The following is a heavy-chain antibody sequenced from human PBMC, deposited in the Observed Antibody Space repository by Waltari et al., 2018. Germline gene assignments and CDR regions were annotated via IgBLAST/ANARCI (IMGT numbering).Heavy chain of an antibody. CDR2: IYTSGLT. CDR1: GCSVSSGPYY. CDR3: ARVKIPRMEVTGGMDV. J-gene: IGHJ6*02. V-gene: IGHV4-61*02. Sequence: QVKLQESDPGLVKPSQTQSLTCTVSGCSVSSGPYYWNWIRQPAGRGLEWIGRIYTSGLTKFNPSLKSRLTISIDTSKNQFSLRLSSVTAADTAVYYCARVKIPRMEVTGGMDVWGQGTTVTVSS. D-gene: IGHD2-21*02.